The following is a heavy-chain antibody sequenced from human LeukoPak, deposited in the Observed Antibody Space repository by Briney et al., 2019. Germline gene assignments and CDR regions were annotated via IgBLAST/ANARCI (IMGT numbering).Heavy chain of an antibody. CDR2: INPNSGGT. V-gene: IGHV1-2*02. CDR3: ARVLFGVVTPFDY. Sequence: ASVKDSCKASGYTFTGYYMHWVRQAPGQGLEWMGWINPNSGGTNYAQKFQGRVTMTRDTSISTAYMELSRLRSDDTAVYYCARVLFGVVTPFDYWGQGTLVTVSS. CDR1: GYTFTGYY. D-gene: IGHD3-3*01. J-gene: IGHJ4*02.